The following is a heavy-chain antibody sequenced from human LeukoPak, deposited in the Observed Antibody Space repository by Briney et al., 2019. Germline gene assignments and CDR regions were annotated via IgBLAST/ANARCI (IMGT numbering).Heavy chain of an antibody. D-gene: IGHD2-2*01. CDR2: ISGSGGST. V-gene: IGHV3-23*01. CDR1: GYTFSSYA. J-gene: IGHJ5*02. Sequence: GGSLRLSCAASGYTFSSYAMSWVRQAPGKGLEWVSAISGSGGSTYYADSVKGRFTISRDNSKNTLYLQMNSLRAEDTAVYYCARDIVVVPAAKGANWFDPWGQGTLVTVSS. CDR3: ARDIVVVPAAKGANWFDP.